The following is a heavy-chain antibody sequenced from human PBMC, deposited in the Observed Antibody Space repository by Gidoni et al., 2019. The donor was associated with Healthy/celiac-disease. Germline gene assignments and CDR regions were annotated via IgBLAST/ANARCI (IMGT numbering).Heavy chain of an antibody. CDR3: ARDRRGLWFGELGLFDP. J-gene: IGHJ5*02. CDR2: INPNSGGT. V-gene: IGHV1-2*02. Sequence: QVQLVQSGAEVKKPGASLKVSCKASGYTFPGYDMHWVRQAPGPGLEWMGWINPNSGGTNYAQKFQGRVTMTRDTSISTAYMELSRLRSDDTAVYYCARDRRGLWFGELGLFDPWGQGTLVTVSS. D-gene: IGHD3-10*01. CDR1: GYTFPGYD.